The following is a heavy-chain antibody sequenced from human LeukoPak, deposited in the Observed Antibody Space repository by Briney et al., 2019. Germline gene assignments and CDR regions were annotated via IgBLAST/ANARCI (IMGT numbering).Heavy chain of an antibody. J-gene: IGHJ6*03. CDR2: IYYSGST. V-gene: IGHV4-59*11. CDR1: GGSISSHY. D-gene: IGHD3-3*01. Sequence: SETLSLTCTVSGGSISSHYWSWIRQPPGKGLEWIGYIYYSGSTNYNPSLKRRVTISVDTSKNQFSLKLSSVTAADTAVYYCARGVPYYDFWSGPGGYYYYYMDVWGKGTTVTVSS. CDR3: ARGVPYYDFWSGPGGYYYYYMDV.